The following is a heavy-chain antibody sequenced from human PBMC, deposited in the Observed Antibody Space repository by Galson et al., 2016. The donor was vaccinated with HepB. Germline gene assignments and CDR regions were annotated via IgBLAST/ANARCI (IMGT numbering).Heavy chain of an antibody. CDR3: ARQGQHNYYYYMDV. V-gene: IGHV5-51*01. J-gene: IGHJ6*03. CDR1: GYTFSDYW. D-gene: IGHD1-1*01. Sequence: QSGAEVKKPGESLQISCKGSGYTFSDYWIGWVRQMPGKGLEWMGIIYPGDSDTRYRPSFQGQVTISADKSISTVYLQWSSLKASDTAMYYCARQGQHNYYYYMDVWGQGTLVAVSS. CDR2: IYPGDSDT.